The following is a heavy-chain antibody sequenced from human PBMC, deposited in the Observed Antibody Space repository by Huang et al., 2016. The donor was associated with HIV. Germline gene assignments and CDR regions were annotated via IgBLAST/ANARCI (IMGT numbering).Heavy chain of an antibody. D-gene: IGHD2-15*01. CDR2: INYSGNT. CDR1: GGPFNGFL. V-gene: IGHV4-34*02. CDR3: ARARLLLPFDY. J-gene: IGHJ4*02. Sequence: QVLLQQWGAGVLKPSETLSLTCGVSGGPFNGFLWSWLRQPPGKGLEWIGEINYSGNTNSTPSLKSRVTMSVDTSKRQFSLSLKSVTAADTAVYYCARARLLLPFDYWGQGALVAVSS.